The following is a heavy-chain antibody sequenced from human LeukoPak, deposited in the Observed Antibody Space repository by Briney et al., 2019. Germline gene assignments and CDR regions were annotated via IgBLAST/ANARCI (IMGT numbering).Heavy chain of an antibody. Sequence: PGGSLRLSCAASGFTVSSNYMSWVRQAPGKGLEWVSAIYSGGSTYYTDSVKGRFTISRDNSKNTLYLQMNSLRAEDTAVYYCAREGVAYCGGDCYSSWYFDLWGRGTLVTVSS. D-gene: IGHD2-21*02. CDR1: GFTVSSNY. CDR2: IYSGGST. V-gene: IGHV3-53*01. CDR3: AREGVAYCGGDCYSSWYFDL. J-gene: IGHJ2*01.